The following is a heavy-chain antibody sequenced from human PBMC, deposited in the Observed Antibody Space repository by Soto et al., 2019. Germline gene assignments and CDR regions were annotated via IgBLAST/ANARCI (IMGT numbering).Heavy chain of an antibody. CDR1: GFTFDDYA. Sequence: HPGGSLRLSCAASGFTFDDYAMHWVRQAPGKGLEWVSGISWNSGSIGYADSVKGRFTISRDNAKNSLYLQMNSLRAEDTALYYCAKDDGGTVTTFDYWGQGTLVTVSS. CDR3: AKDDGGTVTTFDY. D-gene: IGHD4-17*01. V-gene: IGHV3-9*01. J-gene: IGHJ4*02. CDR2: ISWNSGSI.